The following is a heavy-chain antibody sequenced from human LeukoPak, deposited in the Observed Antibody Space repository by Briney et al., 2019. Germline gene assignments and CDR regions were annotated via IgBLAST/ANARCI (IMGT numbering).Heavy chain of an antibody. Sequence: GESLKISCKGSGYSFTSYWIGWVRQVPGKGLEWMGIIYPGDSDTRYSPSFQGQVTISADKSISTAYLQWSSLKASDTAMCYCATPPITMVRGVIAGHWGQGTLVTVSS. V-gene: IGHV5-51*01. D-gene: IGHD3-10*01. CDR2: IYPGDSDT. J-gene: IGHJ4*02. CDR1: GYSFTSYW. CDR3: ATPPITMVRGVIAGH.